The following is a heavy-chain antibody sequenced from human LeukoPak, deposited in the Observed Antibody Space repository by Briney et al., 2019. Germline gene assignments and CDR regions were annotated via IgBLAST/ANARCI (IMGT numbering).Heavy chain of an antibody. Sequence: GGSLRLSCAASGFTFSSYGMHWVRQAPGKGLEWVAVISYDGSNKYYADSVKGRFTISRDNSKNTLYLQMNSLRSEDTAVYYCAKDRAGRQQLGYDAFDIWGQGTMVTVSS. CDR2: ISYDGSNK. CDR1: GFTFSSYG. V-gene: IGHV3-30*18. D-gene: IGHD6-13*01. CDR3: AKDRAGRQQLGYDAFDI. J-gene: IGHJ3*02.